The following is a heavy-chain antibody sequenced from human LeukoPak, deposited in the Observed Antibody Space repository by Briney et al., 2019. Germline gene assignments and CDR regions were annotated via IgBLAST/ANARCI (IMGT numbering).Heavy chain of an antibody. D-gene: IGHD2-2*01. CDR3: ARVYCSSDSCYFYYYYYYMDV. V-gene: IGHV4-39*01. CDR1: GGSINSPNYY. CDR2: IYYNGDT. J-gene: IGHJ6*03. Sequence: SETLSLTCTVSGGSINSPNYYWGWIRPSPGIGLEWIGSIYYNGDTYYNPSLKSRLNISVDTSKNQFSLRLSAVTAADTAVYYCARVYCSSDSCYFYYYYYYMDVWGKGTTVTVSS.